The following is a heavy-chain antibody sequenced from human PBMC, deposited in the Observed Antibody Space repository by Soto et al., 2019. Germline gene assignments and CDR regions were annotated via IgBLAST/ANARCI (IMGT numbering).Heavy chain of an antibody. CDR3: ARSTAGQWVLFDY. J-gene: IGHJ4*02. D-gene: IGHD6-19*01. CDR2: MHYTGST. CDR1: GDSISYRAYC. Sequence: PSETLSLTCNVSGDSISYRAYCWGWIRQPPGKGLEWIGSMHYTGSTYYNPSLKSRVTISVDTSENQFSLKLSSVTAADTAVYYCARSTAGQWVLFDYWGQGAVVTV. V-gene: IGHV4-39*01.